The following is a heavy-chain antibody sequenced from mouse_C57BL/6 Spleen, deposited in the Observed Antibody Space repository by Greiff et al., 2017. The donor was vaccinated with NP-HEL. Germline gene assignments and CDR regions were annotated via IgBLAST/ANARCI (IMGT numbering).Heavy chain of an antibody. D-gene: IGHD4-1*01. CDR1: GYTFTDYE. V-gene: IGHV1-15*01. Sequence: QVTLKVSGAELVRPGASVTLSCKASGYTFTDYEMHWVKQTPVHGLEWIGAIDPETGGTAYNQKFKGKAILTADKSSSTAYMELRSLTSEDSAVYYCTRLGGYYFDYWGQGTTLTVSS. CDR2: IDPETGGT. J-gene: IGHJ2*01. CDR3: TRLGGYYFDY.